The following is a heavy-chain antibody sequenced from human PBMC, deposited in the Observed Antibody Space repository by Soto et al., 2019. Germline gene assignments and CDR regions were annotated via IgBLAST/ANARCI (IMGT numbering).Heavy chain of an antibody. Sequence: SGPTLVNPTQTLTLTCSFSGHSLTTRGMCVSWIRQTPGKALEWLGRIDWDDDKYYSTSLKTRLTISKDTSKNQVVLTMTNMDPEDTATYYCARSLTYYDMLPGHYYYHGMDVWGQGT. CDR2: IDWDDDK. CDR3: ARSLTYYDMLPGHYYYHGMDV. V-gene: IGHV2-70*11. J-gene: IGHJ6*02. D-gene: IGHD3-9*01. CDR1: GHSLTTRGMC.